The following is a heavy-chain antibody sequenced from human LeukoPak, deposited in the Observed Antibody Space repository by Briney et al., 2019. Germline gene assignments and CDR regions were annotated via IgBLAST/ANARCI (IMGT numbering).Heavy chain of an antibody. J-gene: IGHJ4*02. D-gene: IGHD3-3*01. CDR2: ISGNGGST. V-gene: IGHV3-23*01. CDR1: GFTFSSYA. CDR3: AKDYRPHDFWSGLVDY. Sequence: GGSLRLSCAASGFTFSSYAMSWVRQAPGKGLEWVSGISGNGGSTYYADSVKGRFTISRDNSKNTLYLQMNSLRAEDTAVYYCAKDYRPHDFWSGLVDYWGQGTLVTVSS.